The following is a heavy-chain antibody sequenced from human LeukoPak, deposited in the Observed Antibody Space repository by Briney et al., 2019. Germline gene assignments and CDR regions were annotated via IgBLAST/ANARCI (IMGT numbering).Heavy chain of an antibody. J-gene: IGHJ3*02. V-gene: IGHV4-39*01. CDR3: ARREDIVIVPAHAFDI. Sequence: SETLSLTCTVSGGSVNNYYWGWIRQPPGMGLDWIGIVYYSGSTYYNPSLKSRVTISVDTSKNQFSLKLNSVTAADTAVYYCARREDIVIVPAHAFDIWGQGTMVTVSS. D-gene: IGHD2-2*01. CDR1: GGSVNNYY. CDR2: VYYSGST.